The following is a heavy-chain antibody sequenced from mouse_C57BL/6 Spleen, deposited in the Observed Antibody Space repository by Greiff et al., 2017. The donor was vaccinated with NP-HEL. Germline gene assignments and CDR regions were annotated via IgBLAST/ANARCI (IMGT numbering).Heavy chain of an antibody. D-gene: IGHD1-1*01. CDR1: GYAFSSYW. J-gene: IGHJ1*03. CDR3: GRSTTVVATRYFEV. V-gene: IGHV1-80*01. CDR2: IYPGDGDT. Sequence: QVQLKESGAELVKPGASVKISCKASGYAFSSYWMNWVKQRPGKGLEWIGQIYPGDGDTNYNGKFKGKATLTADKSSSTAYMQLSSLTSEDSAVYFCGRSTTVVATRYFEVWGTGTTVTVSS.